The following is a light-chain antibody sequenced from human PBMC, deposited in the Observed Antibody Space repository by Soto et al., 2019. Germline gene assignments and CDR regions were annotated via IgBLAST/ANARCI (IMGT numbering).Light chain of an antibody. CDR1: QSVSNSY. CDR3: QQYGNSPLT. J-gene: IGKJ4*01. Sequence: EIVLTQSPGTLSLSPGETATLSCRASQSVSNSYLAWYQQKPGQAPRLLIYGASFRATGIPDRFSGSGSGTDFTLTITRLEPEDFAVYYCQQYGNSPLTFGGGTKVDIK. V-gene: IGKV3-20*01. CDR2: GAS.